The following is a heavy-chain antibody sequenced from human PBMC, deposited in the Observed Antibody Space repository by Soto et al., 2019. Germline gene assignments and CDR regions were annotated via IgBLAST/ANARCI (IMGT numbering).Heavy chain of an antibody. D-gene: IGHD1-26*01. V-gene: IGHV4-31*03. CDR3: ARGILRPNHYMDV. J-gene: IGHJ6*03. CDR2: IYDSGSA. CDR1: GDSISRGGYF. Sequence: QVQLQESGPGLVKPSQTLSLTCIVSGDSISRGGYFWTSIRQHPGKGLEWIGYIYDSGSAFYNPSLKSRVTMSVDTSKNQFSLNLRSVTAADTAVFYCARGILRPNHYMDVWGKGTAVAVSS.